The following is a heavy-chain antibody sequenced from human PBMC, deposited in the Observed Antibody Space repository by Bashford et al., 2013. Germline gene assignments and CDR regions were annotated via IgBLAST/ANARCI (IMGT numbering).Heavy chain of an antibody. CDR2: INPNSGAT. D-gene: IGHD6-19*01. J-gene: IGHJ5*02. CDR1: GHTFSDYY. Sequence: VASVKVSCKTSGHTFSDYYIHWLRQAPGQGLEWMGWINPNSGATNYAQKFQGRVTMTRDTSISTAYMDLSRLRFDDTAMYYCARDQWLVPSSWGQGTLVTVSS. V-gene: IGHV1-2*02. CDR3: ARDQWLVPSS.